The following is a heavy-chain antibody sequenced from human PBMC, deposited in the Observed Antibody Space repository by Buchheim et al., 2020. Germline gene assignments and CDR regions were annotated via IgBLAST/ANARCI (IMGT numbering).Heavy chain of an antibody. CDR3: ARGAMGGYYYMDV. CDR2: IIPIFGTA. D-gene: IGHD2-2*01. J-gene: IGHJ6*03. V-gene: IGHV1-69*12. Sequence: QVQLVQSGAEVKKPGSSVKVSCEVSGGTLSSYTLDWVRQAPGQGLEWMGGIIPIFGTANYAQKFQGRVTITADESTSTAYMELSSLRSEDTAVYYCARGAMGGYYYMDVWGKGTT. CDR1: GGTLSSYT.